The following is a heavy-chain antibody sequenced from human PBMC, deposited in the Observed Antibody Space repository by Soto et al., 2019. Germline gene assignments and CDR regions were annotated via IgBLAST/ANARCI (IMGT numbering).Heavy chain of an antibody. CDR1: GYTFSTSG. J-gene: IGHJ6*02. V-gene: IGHV1-18*01. CDR3: ARAGAAPYYYYGMDV. Sequence: QVQLVQSGAAVRKPGASVKVSCKASGYTFSTSGMSWLRQAPGQGLEWMGWISTYNGDTNDAPKFQDRVTMTSDTSTSTVYMELRSLRSDDTAVYYFARAGAAPYYYYGMDVWGQGTRVTVSS. CDR2: ISTYNGDT. D-gene: IGHD2-15*01.